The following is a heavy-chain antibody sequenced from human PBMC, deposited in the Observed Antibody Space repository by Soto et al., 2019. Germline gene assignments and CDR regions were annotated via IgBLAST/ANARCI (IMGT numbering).Heavy chain of an antibody. D-gene: IGHD2-15*01. CDR2: IGTAGDT. J-gene: IGHJ4*02. V-gene: IGHV3-13*01. CDR3: ARGQEVGAHFFDY. CDR1: GFTFSGFD. Sequence: GGSLRLSCEASGFTFSGFDMHWVRQPTGKGLEWVSTIGTAGDTYYAVSVKGRFTISRDNAKNSLSLQMNSLRAGDTAVYFCARGQEVGAHFFDYWRQGHKVTLSS.